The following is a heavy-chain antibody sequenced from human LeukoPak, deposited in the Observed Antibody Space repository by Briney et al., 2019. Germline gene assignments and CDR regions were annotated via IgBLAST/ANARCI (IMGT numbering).Heavy chain of an antibody. J-gene: IGHJ5*02. V-gene: IGHV1-46*01. CDR3: ARHVHYDSSGYYAGANWFDP. CDR1: GYTFTSYY. Sequence: ASVKVSCKASGYTFTSYYMHWVRQAPGQGLEWMGIMNPSGGSTSYAQKFQGRVTMTTDTSTSTAYMELRSLRSHDTAVYYCARHVHYDSSGYYAGANWFDPWGQGTLVTVSS. CDR2: MNPSGGST. D-gene: IGHD3-22*01.